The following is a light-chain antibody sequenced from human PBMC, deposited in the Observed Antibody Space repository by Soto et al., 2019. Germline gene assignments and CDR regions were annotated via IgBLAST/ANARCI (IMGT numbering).Light chain of an antibody. Sequence: EIVLTQSPGTLSLSPGERATLSCRASQSVSSSYLAWDQQKPGQAPRLLIYGASGRATGIPDRFSGSGSGTDFTLTISRLEPEAFAVYYCQQYGSSSYTFGPGTKLEIK. CDR2: GAS. CDR1: QSVSSSY. CDR3: QQYGSSSYT. J-gene: IGKJ2*01. V-gene: IGKV3-20*01.